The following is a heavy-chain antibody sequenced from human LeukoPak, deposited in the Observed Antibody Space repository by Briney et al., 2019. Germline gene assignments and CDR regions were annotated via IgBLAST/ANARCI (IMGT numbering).Heavy chain of an antibody. D-gene: IGHD5-24*01. CDR1: GFTFSSYA. CDR3: SRGIDGYDSIVDY. Sequence: GGSLRLSCAASGFTFSSYAMHWVRQAPGKGLEWVAVLWYDGSSKYYADSVKGRFTISRDNSKNTLYLQMNSLRVEDTAVYYCSRGIDGYDSIVDYWGQGTLVTVSS. J-gene: IGHJ4*02. V-gene: IGHV3-33*01. CDR2: LWYDGSSK.